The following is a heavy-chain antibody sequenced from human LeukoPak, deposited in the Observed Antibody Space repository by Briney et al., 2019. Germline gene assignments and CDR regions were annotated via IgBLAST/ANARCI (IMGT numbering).Heavy chain of an antibody. V-gene: IGHV1-69*05. CDR2: IIPIFGTA. CDR3: ASYTYYYDSSGYYRGGPYYYYYMDV. J-gene: IGHJ6*03. D-gene: IGHD3-22*01. Sequence: SVKVSCKASGGTFSSYAISWVRQAPGQGLEWVGGIIPIFGTANYAQKFQGRVTITTDESTSTAYMELSSLRSEDTAVYYCASYTYYYDSSGYYRGGPYYYYYMDVWGKGTTVTVSS. CDR1: GGTFSSYA.